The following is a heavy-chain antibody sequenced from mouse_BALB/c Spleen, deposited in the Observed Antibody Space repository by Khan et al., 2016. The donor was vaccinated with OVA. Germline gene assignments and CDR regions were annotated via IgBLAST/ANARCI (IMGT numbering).Heavy chain of an antibody. D-gene: IGHD1-1*01. Sequence: EVQLVESGGDLVKPGGSLKLSCAASGFTFSTYGMSWVRQAPDKRLEWVATVSTGGSYTYYPDSVKGRFTISRDNAKNTLSLQMSGLRAEDTAMVYCTRLAYYYDSGGFAYWGQGTLVTVSA. CDR3: TRLAYYYDSGGFAY. J-gene: IGHJ3*01. V-gene: IGHV5-6*01. CDR1: GFTFSTYG. CDR2: VSTGGSYT.